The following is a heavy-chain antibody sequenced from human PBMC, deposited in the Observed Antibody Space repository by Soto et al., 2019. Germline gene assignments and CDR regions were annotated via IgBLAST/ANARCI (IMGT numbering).Heavy chain of an antibody. D-gene: IGHD2-2*01. CDR3: ARRYCSSTSCYRGFDY. Sequence: PGESLKISCKGSGYSFTSYWISWVRQMPGKGLEWMGRIDPRDSYTNYSPSFQGHVTIPADKSISTAYLQRSSLKASDTAMYYCARRYCSSTSCYRGFDYWGQGTLVTVSS. CDR1: GYSFTSYW. V-gene: IGHV5-10-1*01. J-gene: IGHJ4*02. CDR2: IDPRDSYT.